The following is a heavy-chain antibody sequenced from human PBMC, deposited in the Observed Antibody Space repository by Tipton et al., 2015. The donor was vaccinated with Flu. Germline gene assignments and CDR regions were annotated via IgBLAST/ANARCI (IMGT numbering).Heavy chain of an antibody. D-gene: IGHD3-10*01. CDR2: IYHSGST. CDR1: GYSISSGYY. V-gene: IGHV4-38-2*02. CDR3: ARKGLLGMDY. J-gene: IGHJ4*02. Sequence: TLSLTCTVSGYSISSGYYWGWIRQPPGKGPEWIGSIYHSGSTYYNPSLKSRVTISVDTSKNQFSLKLSSVTAADTAVYYCARKGLLGMDYWGQGTLVTVSS.